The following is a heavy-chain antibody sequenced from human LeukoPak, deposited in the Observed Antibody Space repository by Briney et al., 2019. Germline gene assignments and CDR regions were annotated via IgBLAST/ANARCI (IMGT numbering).Heavy chain of an antibody. D-gene: IGHD2-2*01. V-gene: IGHV4-34*01. CDR2: INHSGST. Sequence: PSETLSLTCAVYGGSFSGYYWSWIRQPPGKGLEWIGEINHSGSTNYNPSLKSRVTISVDTSKNQFSLKLSSVTAADTAVYYSARGPETRNCSSTSCYPLDYWGQGTLVTVSS. CDR3: ARGPETRNCSSTSCYPLDY. CDR1: GGSFSGYY. J-gene: IGHJ4*02.